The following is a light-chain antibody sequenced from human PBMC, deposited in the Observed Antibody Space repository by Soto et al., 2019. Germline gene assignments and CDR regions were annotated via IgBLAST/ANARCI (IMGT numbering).Light chain of an antibody. V-gene: IGKV1-39*01. J-gene: IGKJ4*01. CDR1: QSITY. Sequence: DIQMTHSPSSLAASVGDRVTITCRASQSITYLNWYQQKPGKAPKLLIYAASSLQSGVPSRFSGSGSGTHFTLTISSLQPEDFESYYCQPTYSNPLTFGGGTKVDNK. CDR3: QPTYSNPLT. CDR2: AAS.